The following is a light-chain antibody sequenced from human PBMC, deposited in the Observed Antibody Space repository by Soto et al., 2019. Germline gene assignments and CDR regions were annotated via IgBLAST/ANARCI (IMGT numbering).Light chain of an antibody. CDR1: QSVSSN. CDR2: AAS. J-gene: IGKJ1*01. V-gene: IGKV3-15*01. CDR3: QQYNTWPRT. Sequence: IVLTQSPATLSVSPGERATLSCRASQSVSSNLAWYQQKPGQAPRLVIYAASTRATGIPARFSGSGSGTEFTLTISSLQSEDFAVYYCQQYNTWPRTFGQGTKV.